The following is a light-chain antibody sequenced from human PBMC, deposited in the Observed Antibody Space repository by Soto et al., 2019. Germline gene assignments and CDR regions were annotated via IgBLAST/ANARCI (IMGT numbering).Light chain of an antibody. CDR3: SSYTYSSTWV. V-gene: IGLV2-14*01. CDR2: EVS. Sequence: QSVLTQPASVSGSPGQSITISCTGTSSDVATYNYVSWYQQHPGKAPKLMIYEVSNRPSGVSNRFSGSKSGNTASLTISGLSAEDEADYYCSSYTYSSTWVFGGGTKVTVL. J-gene: IGLJ3*02. CDR1: SSDVATYNY.